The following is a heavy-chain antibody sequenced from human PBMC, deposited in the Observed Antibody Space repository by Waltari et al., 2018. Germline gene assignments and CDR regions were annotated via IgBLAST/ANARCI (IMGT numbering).Heavy chain of an antibody. CDR3: TRATAVSFDY. D-gene: IGHD6-19*01. CDR1: GFSFSNYW. Sequence: EVQLVESGGGLVQPGGSLRLSCAASGFSFSNYWIHWVRQAPGKGLEWVSLINPDGSSISHADSVRGRFTITRDNAKNTLYLQMNSLRVDDTAVYYCTRATAVSFDYWGLGTLVTVSS. V-gene: IGHV3-74*01. J-gene: IGHJ4*02. CDR2: INPDGSSI.